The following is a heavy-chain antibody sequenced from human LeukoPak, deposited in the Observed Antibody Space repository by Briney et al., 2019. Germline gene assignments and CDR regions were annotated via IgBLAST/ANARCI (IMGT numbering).Heavy chain of an antibody. CDR2: IYYSGST. V-gene: IGHV4-31*03. D-gene: IGHD6-13*01. J-gene: IGHJ4*02. CDR1: GGSISSGVYH. CDR3: ARHAREHYGTSWYDY. Sequence: SQTLSLTCTVSGGSISSGVYHWTWIRQHPGRGLEWIGYIYYSGSTYYNPSLKSRVSISVDTSKNQFSLNLNSVTATDTAVFYCARHAREHYGTSWYDYWGQGALVTVSS.